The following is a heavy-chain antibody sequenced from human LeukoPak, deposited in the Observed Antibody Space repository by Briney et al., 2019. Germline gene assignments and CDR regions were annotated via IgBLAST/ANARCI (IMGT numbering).Heavy chain of an antibody. D-gene: IGHD5-18*01. CDR3: ARDSAMLTYFDY. Sequence: SETLSLTCTVSGGSISSYYWSWIRQPPGKGLEWIGDIYYSGSTNYNPSLKSRVTISVDTSKNQFSLKLSSVTAADTAVYYCARDSAMLTYFDYWGQGTLVTVSS. CDR1: GGSISSYY. V-gene: IGHV4-59*12. CDR2: IYYSGST. J-gene: IGHJ4*02.